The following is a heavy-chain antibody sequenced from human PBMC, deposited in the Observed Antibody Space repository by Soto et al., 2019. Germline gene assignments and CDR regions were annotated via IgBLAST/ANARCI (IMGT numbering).Heavy chain of an antibody. CDR3: ARADYGDRGLAFDS. J-gene: IGHJ4*02. V-gene: IGHV4-31*03. CDR2: IYYSGSA. D-gene: IGHD4-17*01. Sequence: QVHLQESGPGLVKTSQTLSLTCSVSGGSTDSGGYYWSWIRQHPGKGLEWIGYIYYSGSAYYSPSLKSRVTISVDTSKNQFSLNLDSVTAADTAVYYCARADYGDRGLAFDSWGQGTLVTVSS. CDR1: GGSTDSGGYY.